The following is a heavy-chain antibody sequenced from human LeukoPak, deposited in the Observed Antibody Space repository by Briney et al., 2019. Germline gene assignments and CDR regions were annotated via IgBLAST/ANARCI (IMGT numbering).Heavy chain of an antibody. J-gene: IGHJ4*02. CDR2: IYISGTT. CDR1: GGSISTYY. Sequence: PSETLSLTCTVSGGSISTYYWSWIRQPPGQGLEWIGYIYISGTTNYNPSLKSRVTMSVDTSKNQLSVKLSSVTAADTAVYYCARGSDFGDCWGQGTLVTVSS. CDR3: ARGSDFGDC. V-gene: IGHV4-59*01. D-gene: IGHD4-17*01.